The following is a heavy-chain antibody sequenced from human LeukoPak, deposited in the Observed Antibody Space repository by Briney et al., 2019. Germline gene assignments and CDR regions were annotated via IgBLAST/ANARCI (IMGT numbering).Heavy chain of an antibody. V-gene: IGHV4-34*01. J-gene: IGHJ4*02. CDR1: GGSFSGYY. Sequence: SETLSLTSAVYGGSFSGYYWSWIRQPPGKGLEWIGEINHSGSTNYNPSLKSRITISVDTSKNQFSLKLSSVTAADTAVYYCARGGYCGGDCYSYIDYWGQGTLVTVSS. CDR2: INHSGST. D-gene: IGHD2-21*02. CDR3: ARGGYCGGDCYSYIDY.